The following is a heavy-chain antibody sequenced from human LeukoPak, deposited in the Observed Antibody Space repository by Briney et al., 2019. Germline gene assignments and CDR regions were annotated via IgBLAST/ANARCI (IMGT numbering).Heavy chain of an antibody. CDR1: GYTFTGYY. V-gene: IGHV1-2*02. CDR3: ARDPGGAVAATAYYGMDV. CDR2: INPNSGGT. D-gene: IGHD6-19*01. J-gene: IGHJ6*02. Sequence: GASVKVSRKASGYTFTGYYMHWVRQAPGQGLEWMGWINPNSGGTNYAQKFQGRVTMTRDTSISTAYMELSRLRSDDTAVYYCARDPGGAVAATAYYGMDVWGQGTTVTVSS.